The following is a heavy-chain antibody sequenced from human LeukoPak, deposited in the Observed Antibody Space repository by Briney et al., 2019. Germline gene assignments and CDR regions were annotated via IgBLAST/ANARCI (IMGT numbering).Heavy chain of an antibody. V-gene: IGHV4-59*12. Sequence: SETLSLTCTVSGGSISSYYWSWIRQPPGKGLEWIGYIYYSGSTNYNPSLKSRVTISVDTSKNQFSLKLSSVTAADTAVYYCASLYYYDSSGRSFGDYWGQGTLVTVSS. CDR3: ASLYYYDSSGRSFGDY. CDR2: IYYSGST. D-gene: IGHD3-22*01. J-gene: IGHJ4*02. CDR1: GGSISSYY.